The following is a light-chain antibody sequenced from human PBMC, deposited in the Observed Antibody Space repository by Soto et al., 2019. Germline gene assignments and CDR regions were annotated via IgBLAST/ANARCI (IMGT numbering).Light chain of an antibody. Sequence: DIQMTQSPSTLSASVGDRVTITCRASQLFSSWLAWYQYNPGRAPKLLIYHVSRLETGVPSRFTGGGSGTEYSLPTSSRQADDFAAEYCQHYNGFSPTFGQGTKVDI. V-gene: IGKV1-5*01. J-gene: IGKJ1*01. CDR1: QLFSSW. CDR2: HVS. CDR3: QHYNGFSPT.